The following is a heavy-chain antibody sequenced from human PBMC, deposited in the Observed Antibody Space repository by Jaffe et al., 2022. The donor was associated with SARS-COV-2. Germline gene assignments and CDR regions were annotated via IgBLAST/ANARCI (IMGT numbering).Heavy chain of an antibody. V-gene: IGHV3-23*01. CDR3: GRGGGSA. J-gene: IGHJ5*02. D-gene: IGHD2-15*01. CDR2: IGRSGGRT. CDR1: GFTLSGDA. Sequence: EVQLLESGGGLVQPGGSLRLSCVASGFTLSGDAMSWVRQAPGKGLEWVSGIGRSGGRTYNADSVEGRFTMSRDNSRNTLYLQMNSLRVEDTAVYYCGRGGGSAWGQGTLVTVSS.